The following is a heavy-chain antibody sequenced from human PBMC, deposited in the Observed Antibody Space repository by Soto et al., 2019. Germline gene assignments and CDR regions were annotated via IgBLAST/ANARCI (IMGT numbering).Heavy chain of an antibody. V-gene: IGHV3-74*03. D-gene: IGHD3-16*01. CDR3: LAGETNYFDF. J-gene: IGHJ4*02. CDR2: INSDGSDT. CDR1: GFTFSRYW. Sequence: EVQLVESGGGLVQPGGSLRLSCVVSGFTFSRYWMHWVRQAPGKGLEWISRINSDGSDTAYAGSVKGRFTIARDNAKNMLDLQMNSLSSEDTALCYCLAGETNYFDFWGEGTLLTVSS.